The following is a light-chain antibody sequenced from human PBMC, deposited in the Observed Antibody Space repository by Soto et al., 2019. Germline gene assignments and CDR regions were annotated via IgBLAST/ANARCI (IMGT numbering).Light chain of an antibody. CDR1: QSIGRF. J-gene: IGKJ1*01. V-gene: IGKV1-5*01. CDR3: QQCYMGWT. CDR2: GAS. Sequence: IQMTQSPSTLSASVGDRVTITCRASQSIGRFLAWYQHQPGKAPKLLIYGASTLESGVPSRFSGTGSGTEFTFSITSLQPEDFGTYYCQQCYMGWTFGQGTKVDIK.